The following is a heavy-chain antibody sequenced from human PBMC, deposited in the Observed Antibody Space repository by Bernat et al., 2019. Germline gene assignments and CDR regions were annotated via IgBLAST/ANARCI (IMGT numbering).Heavy chain of an antibody. Sequence: QVQLVQSGAEVKKPGASVKVSCKASGYTFTSYGISWVRQAPGQGLEWMGWFSAYNGNTNYAQKLQGRVTRTTDTSTSTAYMELRSLRSDDTAEYYCARGGTMVRGVLDTDRDYYYGMDVWGQGTTVTVSS. J-gene: IGHJ6*02. CDR2: FSAYNGNT. D-gene: IGHD3-10*01. CDR1: GYTFTSYG. CDR3: ARGGTMVRGVLDTDRDYYYGMDV. V-gene: IGHV1-18*01.